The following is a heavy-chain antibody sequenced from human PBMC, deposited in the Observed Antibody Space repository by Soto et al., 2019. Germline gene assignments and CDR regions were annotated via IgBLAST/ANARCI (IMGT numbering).Heavy chain of an antibody. CDR3: AKDGGITMVRGVITKSSGFDY. D-gene: IGHD3-10*01. V-gene: IGHV3-9*01. Sequence: EVQLVESGGGLVQPGRSLRLSCAASGFTFDDYAMHWVRQAPGKGLEWVSGISWNSGSIGYADSVKGRFTISRDNAKNPLYLQMNSLRAEDTALYYCAKDGGITMVRGVITKSSGFDYWGQGTLVTVSS. CDR1: GFTFDDYA. CDR2: ISWNSGSI. J-gene: IGHJ4*02.